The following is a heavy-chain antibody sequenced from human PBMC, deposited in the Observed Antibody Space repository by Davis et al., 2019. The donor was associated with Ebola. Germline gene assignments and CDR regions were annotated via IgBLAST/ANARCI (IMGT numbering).Heavy chain of an antibody. CDR1: GFTFSSYA. V-gene: IGHV3-23*01. CDR3: ARDLSTVTTNWFDP. CDR2: ISGSGGST. Sequence: GGSLRLSCAASGFTFSSYAMSWVRQAPGKGLEWVSAISGSGGSTYYADSVKGRFTISRDNAKNSLYLQMNSLRDEDTAVYYCARDLSTVTTNWFDPWGQGTLVTVSS. J-gene: IGHJ5*02. D-gene: IGHD4-17*01.